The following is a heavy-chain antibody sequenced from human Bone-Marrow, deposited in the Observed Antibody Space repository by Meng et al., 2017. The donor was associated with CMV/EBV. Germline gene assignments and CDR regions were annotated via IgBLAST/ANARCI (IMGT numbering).Heavy chain of an antibody. J-gene: IGHJ4*02. Sequence: ASVKVSCKASGYTFTGYGISWLRLAPGQGLEWMAWISAYNGQTNYAQKFQGRVTMTTDTSTTTAYMELRSLTSYDTAVYYCARDGPDYGDYVNFDYWGQGTRVTGSS. CDR3: ARDGPDYGDYVNFDY. V-gene: IGHV1-18*01. CDR2: ISAYNGQT. D-gene: IGHD4-17*01. CDR1: GYTFTGYG.